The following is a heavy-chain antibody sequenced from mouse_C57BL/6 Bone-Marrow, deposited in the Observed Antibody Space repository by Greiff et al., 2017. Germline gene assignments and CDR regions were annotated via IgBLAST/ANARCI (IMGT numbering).Heavy chain of an antibody. CDR3: TGLLRSYWYFDV. D-gene: IGHD1-1*01. V-gene: IGHV6-6*01. CDR2: IRNKANNHAT. J-gene: IGHJ1*03. Sequence: EVMLVESGGGLVQPGGSMKLSCAASGFTFSDAWMDWVRQSPEKGLEWVAEIRNKANNHATYYAESVKGRFTISRDDSKSSVYLQMNSLRAEDTGIYYCTGLLRSYWYFDVWGTGTTVTVSS. CDR1: GFTFSDAW.